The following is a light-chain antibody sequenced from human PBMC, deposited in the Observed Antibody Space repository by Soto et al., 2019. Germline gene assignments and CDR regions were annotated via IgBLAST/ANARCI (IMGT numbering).Light chain of an antibody. CDR2: KTS. Sequence: DIQMTQSPSTLSTSVGDRVTITCRASQSISSWLAWYQHKPGKAPKLLIYKTSSLESGVPSRFSGSGSGTEFTLTISSLQADDFATYYCQKYNSDPWTFGQGTKVEIK. CDR1: QSISSW. CDR3: QKYNSDPWT. J-gene: IGKJ1*01. V-gene: IGKV1-5*03.